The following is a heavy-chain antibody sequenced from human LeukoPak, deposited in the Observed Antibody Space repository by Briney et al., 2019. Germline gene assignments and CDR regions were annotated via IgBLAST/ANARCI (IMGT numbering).Heavy chain of an antibody. CDR3: ARENYGMDV. CDR2: IWYDGSNK. J-gene: IGHJ6*02. CDR1: GFTFSSYG. Sequence: GGSLRLSCAASGFTFSSYGMHWVRQAPGKGLEWVAVIWYDGSNKYYADSVKGRFTITRDNSKNTLYLQMNSLRAEDTAVYYCARENYGMDVWGQGTTVTVSS. V-gene: IGHV3-33*01.